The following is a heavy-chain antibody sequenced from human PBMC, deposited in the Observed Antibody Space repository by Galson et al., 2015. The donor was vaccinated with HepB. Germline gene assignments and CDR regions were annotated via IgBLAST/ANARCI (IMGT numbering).Heavy chain of an antibody. CDR3: ARVRVISATRAAYYYAMDV. D-gene: IGHD2-21*01. J-gene: IGHJ6*02. V-gene: IGHV2-70*01. Sequence: PALVKPTQTLTLTCTFSGYSLTSTGMSVSWIRQPPGKAPEWLGLINWNDDRYYTTSLKTRLTISKDTSKNQVVLTMTNMDPVDTATYFCARVRVISATRAAYYYAMDVWGQGTTVTVSS. CDR2: INWNDDR. CDR1: GYSLTSTGMS.